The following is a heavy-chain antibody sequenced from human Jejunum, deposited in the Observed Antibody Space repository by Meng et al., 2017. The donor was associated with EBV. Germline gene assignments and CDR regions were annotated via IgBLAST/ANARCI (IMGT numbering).Heavy chain of an antibody. D-gene: IGHD1-14*01. J-gene: IGHJ4*02. V-gene: IGHV4-4*02. Sequence: QGQLQESGPGLVKPSGTLALTCAHSTDFISSYEWWSWVRQPPGKVLEWLVDIYQVGSNYYIPSLKSRVTLSIDTSKRQFSLGLNSMTAADTAVYYCARASSERLLDYWGQGTLVTVSS. CDR1: TDFISSYEW. CDR2: IYQVGSN. CDR3: ARASSERLLDY.